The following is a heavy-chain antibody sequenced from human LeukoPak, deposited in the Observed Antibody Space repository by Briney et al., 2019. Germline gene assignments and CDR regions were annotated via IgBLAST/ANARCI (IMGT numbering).Heavy chain of an antibody. CDR3: ARDRDFDWFDY. V-gene: IGHV3-53*01. D-gene: IGHD3-3*01. CDR1: GFTVSSNY. J-gene: IGHJ5*01. CDR2: IYSGGST. Sequence: GGSLRLSCAASGFTVSSNYMSWVRQAAGKGLEWVSVIYSGGSTYYADSVKGRFTISRDNSKNTLYLQMNSLRAEDTAVYYCARDRDFDWFDYWGQGTLVTVSS.